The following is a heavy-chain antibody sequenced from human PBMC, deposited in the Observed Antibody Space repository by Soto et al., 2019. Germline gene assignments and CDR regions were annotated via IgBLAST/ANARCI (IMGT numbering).Heavy chain of an antibody. CDR3: AKVMGSTSSTANFDY. CDR2: ISYSGDST. J-gene: IGHJ4*02. V-gene: IGHV3-23*01. CDR1: GFTFSMFA. D-gene: IGHD3-10*01. Sequence: GGSLRLSCAASGFTFSMFAMNWVRQAPGKGLEWVASISYSGDSTNYADSVRGRFTISRDNSKNTLSLQMTSLRAEDTAVYYCAKVMGSTSSTANFDYWGRGTLVTVSS.